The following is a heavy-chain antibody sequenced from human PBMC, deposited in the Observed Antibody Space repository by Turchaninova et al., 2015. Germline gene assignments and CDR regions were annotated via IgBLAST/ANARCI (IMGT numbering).Heavy chain of an antibody. CDR2: NKTGNGNT. D-gene: IGHD6-19*01. V-gene: IGHV1-3*04. CDR1: GYTVTSYA. CDR3: VRDGSRISVAGNMYYFDY. Sequence: QVHLVQSGAEVKKPGASVKVSCKASGYTVTSYALHWVRPVPGQRLEWVGWNKTGNGNTPYSLAFQNLDTISRDTSAGTVYMGVGSRRFVDTAVYFCVRDGSRISVAGNMYYFDYWGQGTLVTVSS. J-gene: IGHJ4*02.